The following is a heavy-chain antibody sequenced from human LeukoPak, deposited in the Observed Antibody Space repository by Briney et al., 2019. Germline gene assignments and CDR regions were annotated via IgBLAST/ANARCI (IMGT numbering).Heavy chain of an antibody. CDR3: ARGRYYFDY. J-gene: IGHJ4*02. Sequence: SETLSLTCTVSGGSISSSSYYWGWIRQPPGKGLEWIGSIYHSGSTNYNPSLKSRVTISVDTSKNQFSLKLSSVTAADTAVYYCARGRYYFDYWGQGTLVTVSS. V-gene: IGHV4-39*07. CDR1: GGSISSSSYY. CDR2: IYHSGST.